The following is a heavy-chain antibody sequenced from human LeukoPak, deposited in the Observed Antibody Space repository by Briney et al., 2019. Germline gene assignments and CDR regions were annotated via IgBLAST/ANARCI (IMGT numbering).Heavy chain of an antibody. Sequence: SVKVSCKASGGTFSSYTISWVRQAPGQGLEWMGRIIPILGIANYAQKFQGRVTITADKSTSTAYIELSCLRSEDTAVYYCAAYYNFWSGYYSAYYYYMDVWGKGTTVTVSS. V-gene: IGHV1-69*02. J-gene: IGHJ6*03. D-gene: IGHD3-3*01. CDR1: GGTFSSYT. CDR3: AAYYNFWSGYYSAYYYYMDV. CDR2: IIPILGIA.